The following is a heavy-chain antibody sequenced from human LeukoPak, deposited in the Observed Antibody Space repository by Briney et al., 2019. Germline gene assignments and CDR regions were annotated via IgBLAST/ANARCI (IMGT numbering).Heavy chain of an antibody. CDR1: GFTFSSYA. CDR3: AKDKVGAMDFDY. D-gene: IGHD1-26*01. CDR2: ISGSGGST. J-gene: IGHJ4*02. V-gene: IGHV3-23*01. Sequence: GGSLRLSCVASGFTFSSYAMSWVRQAPGKGLEWVSAISGSGGSTYYADSVKGRFTISRDNSKNTLYLQMNSLRAEDTAVYYCAKDKVGAMDFDYWGQGTLVAVSS.